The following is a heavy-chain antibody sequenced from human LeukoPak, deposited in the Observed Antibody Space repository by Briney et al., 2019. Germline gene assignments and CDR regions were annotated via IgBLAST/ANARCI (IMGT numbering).Heavy chain of an antibody. CDR3: ARLRYTYGKNFDY. CDR2: IQQDGSER. CDR1: GFTFSNHA. Sequence: GGSLRLSCAASGFTFSNHAMSWVRQTPGTGLEWVANIQQDGSERKYVDSVKGRFTISRDNARNSLYLEMNSLRAEDTAVYYCARLRYTYGKNFDYWGQGTLVTVSS. D-gene: IGHD5-18*01. V-gene: IGHV3-7*01. J-gene: IGHJ4*02.